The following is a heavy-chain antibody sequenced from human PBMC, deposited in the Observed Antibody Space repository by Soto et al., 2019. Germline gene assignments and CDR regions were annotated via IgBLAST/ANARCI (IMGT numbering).Heavy chain of an antibody. V-gene: IGHV3-74*01. CDR2: INGDGSST. CDR1: GFTVSNYA. Sequence: GVSLRLSYGASGFTVSNYAVSWVRHAPGKGLVWVSSINGDGSSTSYADSVKGRFTISRDNAKNTLYLQMNSLRAEDTAVYYCARDLAAAYYYYGMDVWGQGTTVTVSS. J-gene: IGHJ6*02. CDR3: ARDLAAAYYYYGMDV. D-gene: IGHD2-15*01.